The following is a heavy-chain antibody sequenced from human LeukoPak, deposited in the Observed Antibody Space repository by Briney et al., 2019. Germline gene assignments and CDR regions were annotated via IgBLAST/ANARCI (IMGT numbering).Heavy chain of an antibody. D-gene: IGHD5-24*01. CDR2: IYTSGST. V-gene: IGHV4-61*02. CDR3: ASEMAPRFEAFDY. CDR1: GGSISSGSYY. Sequence: PSQTLSLTCTVSGGSISSGSYYWSWIRQPAGKGLEWIGRIYTSGSTNYNTSLKSRVTISVDTSKNQFSLKLSSVTAADTAVYYCASEMAPRFEAFDYWGQGTLVTVSS. J-gene: IGHJ4*02.